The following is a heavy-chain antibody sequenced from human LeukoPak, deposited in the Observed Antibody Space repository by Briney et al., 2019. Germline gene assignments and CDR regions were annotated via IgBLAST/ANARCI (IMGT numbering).Heavy chain of an antibody. J-gene: IGHJ4*02. CDR3: AKSVTNYYFDY. D-gene: IGHD4-17*01. CDR2: ISGSGGST. CDR1: GFTFSSYG. Sequence: GGSLRLSCAASGFTFSSYGMSWVRQAPGKGLEWVLAISGSGGSTYYADSVKGRFTISRDNSKNTLYLQMNSLRAEDTAVYYCAKSVTNYYFDYWGQGTLVTVSS. V-gene: IGHV3-23*01.